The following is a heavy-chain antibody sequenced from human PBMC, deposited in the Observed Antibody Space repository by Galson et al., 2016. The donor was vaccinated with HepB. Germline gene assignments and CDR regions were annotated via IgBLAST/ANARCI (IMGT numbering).Heavy chain of an antibody. CDR1: GFTFSHYA. D-gene: IGHD3/OR15-3a*01. CDR3: ARDYDFTVLENYFDG. V-gene: IGHV3-33*01. Sequence: SLRLSCAASGFTFSHYAMHWVRQAPGKGLEWVAVIWYDGSNIYYTDSVKGRFTISRDNSKNTLYLQMNSLRAEDTAVYYCARDYDFTVLENYFDGWGQGTLVTVSS. CDR2: IWYDGSNI. J-gene: IGHJ4*02.